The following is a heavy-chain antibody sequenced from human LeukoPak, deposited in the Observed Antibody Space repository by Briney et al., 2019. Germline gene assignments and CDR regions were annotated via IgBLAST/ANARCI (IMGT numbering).Heavy chain of an antibody. CDR1: GGSVSDYY. D-gene: IGHD6-13*01. CDR3: ARDDLIATAGTRGLDN. V-gene: IGHV4-59*02. J-gene: IGHJ4*02. CDR2: IYYTGST. Sequence: SETLSLTCTISGGSVSDYYWSWIRQSPGKGLEWIGYIYYTGSTTYNPSLKSRVTMSADTSKNQFSLNLNSVTAADTAVYYCARDDLIATAGTRGLDNWGQGTLVTVSS.